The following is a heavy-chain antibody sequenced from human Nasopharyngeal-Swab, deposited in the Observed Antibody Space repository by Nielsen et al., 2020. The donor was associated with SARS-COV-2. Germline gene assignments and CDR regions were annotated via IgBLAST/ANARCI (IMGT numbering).Heavy chain of an antibody. D-gene: IGHD2-2*01. CDR3: ARALVVVPAAILDYYGMDV. J-gene: IGHJ6*02. V-gene: IGHV1-8*01. CDR2: MNPNSGNT. CDR1: GYTFTSYD. Sequence: ASVKVSCKASGYTFTSYDINWVRQATGQGLEWMGWMNPNSGNTGYAQKFQGRVTITADESTSTAYMELSSLRSEDTAVYYCARALVVVPAAILDYYGMDVWGQGTTVTVSS.